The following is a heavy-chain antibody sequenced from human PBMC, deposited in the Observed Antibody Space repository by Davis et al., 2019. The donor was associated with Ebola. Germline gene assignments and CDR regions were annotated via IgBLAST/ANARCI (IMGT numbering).Heavy chain of an antibody. V-gene: IGHV4-34*01. J-gene: IGHJ4*02. CDR2: INHIGRT. D-gene: IGHD3-16*01. CDR3: AREGGMSVFDY. Sequence: SETLSLTCAVYGGSLRGYYWSWIRQPPGKGLEWMGEINHIGRTNYNPSLKSRVTMSVDTSKNHFSLNVSSVTAADTAVYYCAREGGMSVFDYWGQGILVTVSS. CDR1: GGSLRGYY.